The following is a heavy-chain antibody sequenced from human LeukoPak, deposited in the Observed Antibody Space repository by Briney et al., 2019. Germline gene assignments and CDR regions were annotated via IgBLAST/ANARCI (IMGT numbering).Heavy chain of an antibody. CDR3: ATAYDSSGYPIGVYYYYMDV. J-gene: IGHJ6*03. CDR2: ISGSGGST. V-gene: IGHV3-23*01. CDR1: GFTFSDYY. D-gene: IGHD3-22*01. Sequence: PGGSLRLSCAASGFTFSDYYMSWIRQAPGKGLEWVSAISGSGGSTYYADSVKGRFTISRDNSKNTLYLQMNSLRAEDTAVYYCATAYDSSGYPIGVYYYYMDVWGKGTTVTVSS.